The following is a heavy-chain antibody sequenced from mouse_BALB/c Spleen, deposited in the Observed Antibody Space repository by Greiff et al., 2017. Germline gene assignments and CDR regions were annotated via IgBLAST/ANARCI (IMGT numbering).Heavy chain of an antibody. CDR1: GYTFTSYW. Sequence: VQLQQPGAELVKPGASVKLSCKASGYTFTSYWMHWVKQRPGQGLEWIGEINPSNGRTNYNEKFKSKATLTVDKSSSTAYMQLSSLTSEDSAVYYCARKNYYGSSLDYWGQGTTLTVSS. CDR2: INPSNGRT. CDR3: ARKNYYGSSLDY. V-gene: IGHV1S81*02. J-gene: IGHJ2*01. D-gene: IGHD1-1*01.